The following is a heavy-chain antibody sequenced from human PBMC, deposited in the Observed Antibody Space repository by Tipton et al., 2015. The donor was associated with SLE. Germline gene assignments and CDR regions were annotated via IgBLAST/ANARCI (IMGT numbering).Heavy chain of an antibody. Sequence: TLSLTCTVSGASISSHYWNWIRQTPGKGLEWIGYIYYSRHTNYNPSLESRVTISIDTSKNQLSLKSASVTAADTGVYYCARGLSSGNSWYWFWGQGTLVTVSS. V-gene: IGHV4-59*11. CDR2: IYYSRHT. CDR3: ARGLSSGNSWYWF. J-gene: IGHJ4*02. D-gene: IGHD2-8*02. CDR1: GASISSHY.